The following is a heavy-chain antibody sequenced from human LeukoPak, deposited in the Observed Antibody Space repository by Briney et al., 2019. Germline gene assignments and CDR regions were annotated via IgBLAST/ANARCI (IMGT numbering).Heavy chain of an antibody. J-gene: IGHJ4*02. V-gene: IGHV3-64*01. CDR3: ARDQTLYYYDSSGYYYTTMGLDY. Sequence: GGSLRLSCAASGFTFSSYAMQWVRQAPGKGLEYVSTINSNGGSTFYANSVKGRFTISRDNSKNTLYLQMGSLRAEDMAVYYCARDQTLYYYDSSGYYYTTMGLDYWGQGALVTVSS. CDR1: GFTFSSYA. CDR2: INSNGGST. D-gene: IGHD3-22*01.